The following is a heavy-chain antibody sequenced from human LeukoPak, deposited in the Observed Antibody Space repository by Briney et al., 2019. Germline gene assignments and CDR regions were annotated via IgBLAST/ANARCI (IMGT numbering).Heavy chain of an antibody. CDR3: AKDLKYDFRGGPDYYYYYMDL. CDR1: GYTFTGYY. Sequence: ASVKVSCKASGYTFTGYYLHWVRQAPGQGLEWMGWINPKSGGTNYAQKFEGRVTMTRDRSISTAYMELSRLRSDDTAVYYCAKDLKYDFRGGPDYYYYYMDLWGKGTTVTVSS. V-gene: IGHV1-2*02. J-gene: IGHJ6*03. D-gene: IGHD3-3*01. CDR2: INPKSGGT.